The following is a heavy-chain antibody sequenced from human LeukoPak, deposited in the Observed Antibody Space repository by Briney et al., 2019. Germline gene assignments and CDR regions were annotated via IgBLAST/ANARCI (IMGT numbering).Heavy chain of an antibody. V-gene: IGHV4-39*01. CDR3: ARHDCSGGSCLGFDL. D-gene: IGHD2-15*01. CDR2: IYSSGST. CDR1: GGSISSSSYY. Sequence: SETLSLTCTVSGGSISSSSYYWGWIRQPPGKGLEWIGSIYSSGSTYYSPSLKSRVTISVDTSKNQFSLRLTSVTAADTALYYCARHDCSGGSCLGFDLWGRGTLVPVSS. J-gene: IGHJ2*01.